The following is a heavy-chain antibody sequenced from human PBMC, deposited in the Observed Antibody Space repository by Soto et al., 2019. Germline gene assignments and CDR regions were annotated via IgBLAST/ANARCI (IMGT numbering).Heavy chain of an antibody. J-gene: IGHJ4*02. CDR1: GFTVSSNY. CDR3: ARDDSSSLYYFDS. D-gene: IGHD6-13*01. V-gene: IGHV3-66*01. CDR2: IYSGGST. Sequence: EVQLVESGGGLVQPGGSLRLSCAASGFTVSSNYMSWVRQAPGKGLEWVSVIYSGGSTYYADAVKGRFTISRDQSKNTLYLQMNSLRDEDTAVYYCARDDSSSLYYFDSWGQGTLVTVSS.